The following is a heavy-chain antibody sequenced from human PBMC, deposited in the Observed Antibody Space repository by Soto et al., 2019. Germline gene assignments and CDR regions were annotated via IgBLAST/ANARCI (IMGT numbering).Heavy chain of an antibody. J-gene: IGHJ4*02. CDR2: IYTSGST. CDR3: ARSVLEVATIFPYFDY. Sequence: SETLSLTCTVSGGSISSYYWSWIRQPAGKGLEWIGRIYTSGSTNYNPSLKSRVTMSVDTSMNQFSLKLSSVTAADTAVYYCARSVLEVATIFPYFDYWGQGTLVTVS. D-gene: IGHD5-12*01. CDR1: GGSISSYY. V-gene: IGHV4-4*07.